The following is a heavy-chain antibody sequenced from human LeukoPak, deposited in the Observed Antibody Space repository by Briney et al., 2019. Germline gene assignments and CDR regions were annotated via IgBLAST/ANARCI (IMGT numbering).Heavy chain of an antibody. Sequence: GGSLRLSCAASGFTFSSYAMSWVRQAPGKGLERVSAISGSGGSTYYADSVKGRFTISRDNSKNTLYLQMNSLRAEDTAVYYCAKDQEERPYYFDYWGQGTLVTVSS. CDR2: ISGSGGST. D-gene: IGHD1-1*01. CDR1: GFTFSSYA. J-gene: IGHJ4*02. V-gene: IGHV3-23*01. CDR3: AKDQEERPYYFDY.